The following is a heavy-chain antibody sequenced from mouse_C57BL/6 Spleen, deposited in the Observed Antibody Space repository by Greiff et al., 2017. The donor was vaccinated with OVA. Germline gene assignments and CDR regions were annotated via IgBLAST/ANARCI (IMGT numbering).Heavy chain of an antibody. J-gene: IGHJ1*01. CDR3: ARGYSNVVGYFDV. D-gene: IGHD2-5*01. Sequence: DVQLQESGPALVKPSQSVSLTCTVTGYSITNGNHWWNWIRQVSGSKLEGIGYISSSGSTYSNPSLNSRISITRDTSKNQLFMQLDSVTTENIATYYCARGYSNVVGYFDVWGAGTAVTVSS. CDR2: ISSSGST. CDR1: GYSITNGNHW. V-gene: IGHV3-4*01.